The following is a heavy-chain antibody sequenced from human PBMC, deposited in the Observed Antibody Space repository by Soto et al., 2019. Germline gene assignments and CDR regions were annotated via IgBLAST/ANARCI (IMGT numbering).Heavy chain of an antibody. J-gene: IGHJ5*02. Sequence: ASVKVSWKSAGCTFTGYDMHWVRQSPGQGLEWMGGINPNSGGTNYAQKFQGRVTMTRDTSISTAYMELSRLRSDDTAVYYCARDLRAASVWFDPWGQGTRVTVSS. D-gene: IGHD3-16*01. CDR3: ARDLRAASVWFDP. CDR2: INPNSGGT. CDR1: GCTFTGYD. V-gene: IGHV1-2*02.